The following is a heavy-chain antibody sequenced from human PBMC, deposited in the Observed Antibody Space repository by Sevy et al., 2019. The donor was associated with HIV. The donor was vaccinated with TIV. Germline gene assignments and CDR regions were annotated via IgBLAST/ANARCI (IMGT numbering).Heavy chain of an antibody. D-gene: IGHD3-22*01. CDR2: IYPGDSDT. CDR3: ARKPTLYYDSSGYYYDPFDY. CDR1: GYSFTSYW. Sequence: GESLKISCKGSGYSFTSYWIGWVRQMPGKGLEWMGIIYPGDSDTRYSPSFQGQVTISADKSISTAYLQWSSLQASDTAMYYCARKPTLYYDSSGYYYDPFDYWGQGTLVTVSS. J-gene: IGHJ4*02. V-gene: IGHV5-51*01.